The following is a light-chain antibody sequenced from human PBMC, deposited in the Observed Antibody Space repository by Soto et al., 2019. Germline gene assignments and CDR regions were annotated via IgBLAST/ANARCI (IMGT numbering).Light chain of an antibody. CDR1: QGISSY. CDR3: QQLNSYPPWT. Sequence: IQLTQSPSSLSASVGDRVTITCRASQGISSYLAWYQQKPGKAPKLLIYAASTLRSGVPSRFSGSGSGTDFTLTISSLQPEDFATYYCQQLNSYPPWTFGQGTKVDIK. V-gene: IGKV1-9*01. J-gene: IGKJ1*01. CDR2: AAS.